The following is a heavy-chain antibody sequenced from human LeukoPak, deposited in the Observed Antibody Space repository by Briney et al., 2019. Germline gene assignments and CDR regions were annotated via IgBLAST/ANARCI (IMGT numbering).Heavy chain of an antibody. J-gene: IGHJ4*02. CDR1: GFIFNNYA. CDR2: ISGSGANT. D-gene: IGHD3-10*01. Sequence: GGSLRLSCAASGFIFNNYAMSWVRQAPGKGLEWVSGISGSGANTYYADSVKGRFTISRDNSKNTLYLQMNSLRAEATAVYYCAKSSNPVASGRSYAFFDYWGQGTLVTVSS. CDR3: AKSSNPVASGRSYAFFDY. V-gene: IGHV3-23*01.